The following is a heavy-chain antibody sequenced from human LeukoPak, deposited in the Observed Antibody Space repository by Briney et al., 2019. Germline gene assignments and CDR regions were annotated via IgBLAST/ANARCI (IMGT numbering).Heavy chain of an antibody. CDR2: IRYDGSNK. V-gene: IGHV3-30*02. CDR3: ARSRAWFGELLGYFDY. D-gene: IGHD3-10*01. J-gene: IGHJ4*02. Sequence: GGSLRLSCAASGFTFSSYGMHWVRQAPGKGLEWVAFIRYDGSNKYYADSVKGRFTISRDNSKNTLYLQMNSLRAEDTAVYYCARSRAWFGELLGYFDYWGQGTLVTVSS. CDR1: GFTFSSYG.